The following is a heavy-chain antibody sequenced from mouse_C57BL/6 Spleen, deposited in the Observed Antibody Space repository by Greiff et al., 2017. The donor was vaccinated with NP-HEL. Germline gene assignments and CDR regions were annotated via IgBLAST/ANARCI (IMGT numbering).Heavy chain of an antibody. Sequence: QVQLQQPGAELVRPGTSVKLSCKASGYTFTSYWMHWVKQRPGQGLEWIGVIDPSDSYTNYNQKFKGKATLTVDTSSSTAYMQLSSLTSEDSAVYYCAVGTNWDYWGQGTTLTVSS. CDR2: IDPSDSYT. CDR1: GYTFTSYW. V-gene: IGHV1-59*01. J-gene: IGHJ2*01. CDR3: AVGTNWDY. D-gene: IGHD4-1*01.